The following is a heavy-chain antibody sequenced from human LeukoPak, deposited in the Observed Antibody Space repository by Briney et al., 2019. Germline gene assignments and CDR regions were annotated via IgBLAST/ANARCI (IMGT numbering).Heavy chain of an antibody. D-gene: IGHD3-10*01. V-gene: IGHV1-69*04. CDR3: ARESYGSGREDAFDI. CDR2: IIPILGIA. Sequence: SVKVSCKASGGTFSSYAISWVRQAPGQGLEWMGRIIPILGIANYAQKFQGRVTITADKSTSTAYMELSSLRSEDTAVYYCARESYGSGREDAFDIWGQGTMVTVSS. CDR1: GGTFSSYA. J-gene: IGHJ3*02.